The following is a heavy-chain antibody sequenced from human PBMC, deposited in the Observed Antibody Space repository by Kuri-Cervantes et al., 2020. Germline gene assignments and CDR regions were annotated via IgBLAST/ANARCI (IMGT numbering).Heavy chain of an antibody. J-gene: IGHJ4*02. CDR1: GFTFSSYG. CDR2: IYHSGST. CDR3: ASWDSSSWYRYFDY. V-gene: IGHV4-38-2*01. Sequence: GSLRLSCAASGFTFSSYGMHWVRQAPGKGLEWIGSIYHSGSTYYNPSLKSRVTISVDTSKNQFSLKLSSVTAADTAVYYCASWDSSSWYRYFDYWGQGTLVTVSS. D-gene: IGHD6-13*01.